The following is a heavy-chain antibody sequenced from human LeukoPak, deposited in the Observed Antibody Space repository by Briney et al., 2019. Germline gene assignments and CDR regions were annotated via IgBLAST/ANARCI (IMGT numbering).Heavy chain of an antibody. J-gene: IGHJ4*02. CDR3: ARDGARELWPTPVCD. Sequence: ASVNVSCKASGCTFSRYAISWVRQAPRQALEWMGGIIPILGLANYAQKFQGRVMITADKSTSTAYIELSSLRSDDTAVYYCARDGARELWPTPVCDWGQGTLVTVSS. V-gene: IGHV1-69*10. CDR2: IIPILGLA. D-gene: IGHD5-18*01. CDR1: GCTFSRYA.